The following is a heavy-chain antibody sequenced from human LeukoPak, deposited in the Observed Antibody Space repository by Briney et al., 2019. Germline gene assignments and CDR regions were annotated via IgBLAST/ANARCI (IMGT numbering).Heavy chain of an antibody. V-gene: IGHV1-8*01. D-gene: IGHD1-7*01. CDR1: GYSFTNYD. CDR3: ARRVGGSGTTVGY. J-gene: IGHJ4*02. CDR2: MNPNSGNT. Sequence: ASVKVSCKASGYSFTNYDINWVRQASGQGLEWMGWMNPNSGNTDCAQKFQGRVTMSRNTSISTAYTELSNLTSEDTAVYYCARRVGGSGTTVGYWGQGTLVTVSS.